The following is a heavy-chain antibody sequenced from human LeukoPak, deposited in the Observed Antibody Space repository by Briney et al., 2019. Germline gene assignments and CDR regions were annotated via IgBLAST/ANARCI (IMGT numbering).Heavy chain of an antibody. Sequence: PSETLSLTCTVYGGSFSGYYWSWIRQPPGKGLEWIGEINHSGSTNYNPSLKSRVTISVDTSKNQFSLKLSSVTAADTAVYYCARVLRDRYSSSWYWVDYWGQGTLVTVSS. J-gene: IGHJ4*02. V-gene: IGHV4-34*01. CDR3: ARVLRDRYSSSWYWVDY. CDR2: INHSGST. D-gene: IGHD6-13*01. CDR1: GGSFSGYY.